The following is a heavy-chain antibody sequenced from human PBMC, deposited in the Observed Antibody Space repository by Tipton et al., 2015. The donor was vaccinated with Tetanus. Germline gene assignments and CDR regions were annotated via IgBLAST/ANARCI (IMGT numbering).Heavy chain of an antibody. J-gene: IGHJ4*02. CDR2: IIPIFGTA. V-gene: IGHV1-69*01. D-gene: IGHD4-23*01. CDR3: ARDPGVGGNPLDY. CDR1: GGTFSSYA. Sequence: QMQLAQSGAEVKKPGASVKVACKASGGTFSSYAIRWVRQASGQGLEWMGGIIPIFGTANYAQKFQGRVTITAGESTSTAYMELSSLRSEDTAVYYCARDPGVGGNPLDYWGQGTLVTVSS.